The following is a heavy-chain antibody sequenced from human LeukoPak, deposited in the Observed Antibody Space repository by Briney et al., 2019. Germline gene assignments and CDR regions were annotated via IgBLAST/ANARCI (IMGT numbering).Heavy chain of an antibody. Sequence: GGSLRLSCAASGFTFSSYSMNWVRQAPGRGLEWVSSISSSSSYIYYADSVKGRFTISRDNAKNSLYLQMNSLRAEDTAVYYCARVLGGYDSSGDDAFDIWGQGTMVTVSS. CDR2: ISSSSSYI. D-gene: IGHD3-22*01. V-gene: IGHV3-21*01. CDR1: GFTFSSYS. CDR3: ARVLGGYDSSGDDAFDI. J-gene: IGHJ3*02.